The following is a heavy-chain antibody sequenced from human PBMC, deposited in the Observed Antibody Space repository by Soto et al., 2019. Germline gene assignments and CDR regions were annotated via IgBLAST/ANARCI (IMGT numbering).Heavy chain of an antibody. D-gene: IGHD1-26*01. CDR3: TRVGGSVSGMDV. V-gene: IGHV3-74*01. CDR1: GFTFSIYW. Sequence: EVQLVESGGGLVQPGGSLRLSCAASGFTFSIYWMHWVRQAPGKGPVWVSRIDNAGSSARYADSVQGRFTISRDNAKNTVYLKMNSLRAADTAVYYCTRVGGSVSGMDVWGQGTTVTVSS. CDR2: IDNAGSSA. J-gene: IGHJ6*02.